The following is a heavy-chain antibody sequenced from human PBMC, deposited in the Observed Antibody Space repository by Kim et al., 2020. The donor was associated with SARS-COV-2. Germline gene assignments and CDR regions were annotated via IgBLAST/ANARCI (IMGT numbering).Heavy chain of an antibody. CDR3: ATAPGIAVAGWFDP. CDR1: GYTLTELS. D-gene: IGHD6-19*01. V-gene: IGHV1-24*01. J-gene: IGHJ5*02. Sequence: ASVKISCKVSGYTLTELSMHWVRQAPGKGLEWMGGFDPEDGETIYAQKFQGRVTMTEDTSTDTAYMELSSLRSEHTAVYYCATAPGIAVAGWFDPWGQGTLVTVSS. CDR2: FDPEDGET.